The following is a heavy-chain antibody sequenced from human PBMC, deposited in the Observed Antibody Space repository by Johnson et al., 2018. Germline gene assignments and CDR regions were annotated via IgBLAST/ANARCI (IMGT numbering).Heavy chain of an antibody. D-gene: IGHD3-3*01. V-gene: IGHV1-69*01. J-gene: IGHJ6*02. CDR2: IIPIFGTA. CDR1: GGTFSSYA. CDR3: ARDEIFGVVPYYYYGMDV. Sequence: QVQLVQSGAEVKKXGSSVKVSCKASGGTFSSYAISWVRQAPGQGLEWMGGIIPIFGTANYAQKVQGRVTITADETTSTAYMELSSLRSEDTAVYYCARDEIFGVVPYYYYGMDVWGQGTTVTVSS.